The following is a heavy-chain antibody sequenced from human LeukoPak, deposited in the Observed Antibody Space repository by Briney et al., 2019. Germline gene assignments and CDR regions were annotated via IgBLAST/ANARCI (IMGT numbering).Heavy chain of an antibody. V-gene: IGHV3-48*02. J-gene: IGHJ4*02. CDR2: ISSSSNTI. Sequence: PGGALRLSCADSGFTFSRYSMNCVRQAPGEGLEWVSYISSSSNTIYYADSVKGGFTISRENDRKSLYLQKYRLRDEDTAVYYCARQDCSGGSCYSIPFDYWGQGTLFTASS. D-gene: IGHD2-15*01. CDR1: GFTFSRYS. CDR3: ARQDCSGGSCYSIPFDY.